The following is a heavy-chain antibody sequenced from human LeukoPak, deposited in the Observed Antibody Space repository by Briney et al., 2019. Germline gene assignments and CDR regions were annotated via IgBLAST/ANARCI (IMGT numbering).Heavy chain of an antibody. J-gene: IGHJ4*02. CDR2: ISSSGSTI. CDR3: ARRYNSSWYSYDY. Sequence: GGSLRLSCAASGFTFSSYEMTWVRQAPGKGLEWVSYISSSGSTIYYADSVKGRFTISRDNAKNSLYLQTNSLRAEDTAVYYCARRYNSSWYSYDYWGQGTLVTVSS. V-gene: IGHV3-48*03. CDR1: GFTFSSYE. D-gene: IGHD6-13*01.